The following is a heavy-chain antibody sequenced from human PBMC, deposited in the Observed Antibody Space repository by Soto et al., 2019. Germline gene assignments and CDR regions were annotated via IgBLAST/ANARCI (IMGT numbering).Heavy chain of an antibody. D-gene: IGHD3-22*01. CDR1: GFTFSNAW. Sequence: EVQVVESGGGLVKPGGSLRLSCAASGFTFSNAWMTWVRQAPGKGLEWVGRIKSKADGGATDYAAPVKDRFTISGDDSTNTLYLQMNSLKTEGTAVYYCTTQYYYDSSGSLLNWGQGTLVTVSS. V-gene: IGHV3-15*01. CDR3: TTQYYYDSSGSLLN. CDR2: IKSKADGGAT. J-gene: IGHJ4*02.